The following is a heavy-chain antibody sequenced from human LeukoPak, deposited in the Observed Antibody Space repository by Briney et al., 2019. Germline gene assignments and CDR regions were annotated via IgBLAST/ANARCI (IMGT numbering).Heavy chain of an antibody. Sequence: SETLSLTCSVSGGSISSDYWGWIRQPPGKGLEWIGYIYYSGSTNYNPSLKSRVTISVDTSKNQSSLNLSSVTAADTAVYYCARSSFYNFWSGSYQTTYYFDYWGQGTLVTVSS. D-gene: IGHD3-3*01. J-gene: IGHJ4*02. CDR1: GGSISSDY. CDR2: IYYSGST. V-gene: IGHV4-59*12. CDR3: ARSSFYNFWSGSYQTTYYFDY.